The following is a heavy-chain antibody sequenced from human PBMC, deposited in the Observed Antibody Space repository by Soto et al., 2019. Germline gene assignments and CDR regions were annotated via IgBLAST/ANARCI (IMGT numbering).Heavy chain of an antibody. CDR2: ISGSGGRA. CDR3: AKVGERDYWTDYYYMDV. D-gene: IGHD3-3*01. J-gene: IGHJ6*03. CDR1: GFTFSSYA. Sequence: GGSLRLSCAASGFTFSSYAMSWVRQAPGKGLEWVSTISGSGGRAFYADSVKGRFTISRDNSKNTLFLQMNSLTAEDTALYYCAKVGERDYWTDYYYMDVWGKGTTVTVSS. V-gene: IGHV3-23*01.